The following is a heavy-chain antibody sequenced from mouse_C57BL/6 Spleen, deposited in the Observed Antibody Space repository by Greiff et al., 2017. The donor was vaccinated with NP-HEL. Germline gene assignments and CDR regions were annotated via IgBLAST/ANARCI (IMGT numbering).Heavy chain of an antibody. V-gene: IGHV1-19*01. D-gene: IGHD2-5*01. Sequence: EVQLQQSGPVLVKPGASVKMSCKASGYTFTDYYMNWVKQSHGKSLEWIGVINPYNGGTSYNQKFKGKATLTVDKSSSTAYMELNSMTSEDSAVYCCARDSNYGMDYWGQGTSVTVSS. CDR3: ARDSNYGMDY. CDR1: GYTFTDYY. CDR2: INPYNGGT. J-gene: IGHJ4*01.